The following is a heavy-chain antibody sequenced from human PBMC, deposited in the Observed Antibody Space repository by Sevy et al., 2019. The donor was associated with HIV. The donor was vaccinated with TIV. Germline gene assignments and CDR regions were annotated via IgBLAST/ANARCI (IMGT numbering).Heavy chain of an antibody. V-gene: IGHV3-15*01. CDR3: TAVAAGTALDFDY. D-gene: IGHD6-19*01. Sequence: GGSLRLSCAASGFTFRSKWMSWVRQAPGKGLEWVGRIKSKTDGGTIDYAAPVKGRLTISRDDSRNTLYLQMNSLKTEDTAVYSCTAVAAGTALDFDYWGPGTLVTVSS. CDR2: IKSKTDGGTI. CDR1: GFTFRSKW. J-gene: IGHJ4*02.